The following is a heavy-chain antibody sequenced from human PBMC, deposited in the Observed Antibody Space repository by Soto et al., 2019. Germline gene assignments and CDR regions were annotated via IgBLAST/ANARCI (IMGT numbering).Heavy chain of an antibody. CDR2: INHDGNT. D-gene: IGHD3-10*01. CDR1: GESFSGHY. CDR3: ARVGAGNGTGSLDY. J-gene: IGHJ4*02. V-gene: IGHV4-34*01. Sequence: QVQLHQWGAGLLKPSETLSLTGAVYGESFSGHYWSWIRQTPGKGLEWIGEINHDGNTNYNPSLKSRATISGDTSKNQFSRRLSSVTAADTAVYYCARVGAGNGTGSLDYWGQGNVVTVSS.